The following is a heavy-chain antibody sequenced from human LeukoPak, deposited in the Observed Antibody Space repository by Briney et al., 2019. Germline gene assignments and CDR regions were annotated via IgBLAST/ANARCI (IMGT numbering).Heavy chain of an antibody. V-gene: IGHV4-39*01. J-gene: IGHJ5*02. CDR1: GGSISTTTNY. CDR3: ASLLNGGVSHWFDP. Sequence: SETLSLTCSVSGGSISTTTNYWGWIRQPPGKGLEWIGSIYYSGSTYYNPSLKSRVTISVDTSKNQFSLKLSSVTAADTAVYFCASLLNGGVSHWFDPWGQGTLVTVSS. CDR2: IYYSGST. D-gene: IGHD7-27*01.